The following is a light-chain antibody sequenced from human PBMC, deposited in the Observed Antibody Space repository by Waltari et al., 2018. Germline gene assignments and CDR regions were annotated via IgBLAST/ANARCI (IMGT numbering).Light chain of an antibody. CDR3: QQTFTTPWT. V-gene: IGKV1-39*01. CDR2: NSS. J-gene: IGKJ1*01. Sequence: DIQMTQSPSSLSATVGDTVPIACRAGQTIKSFVNWYQQKPGRAPKFFISNSSTLQSGVPSRFSGSGSGTEFTLTITSLQPEDFGSYFCQQTFTTPWTFGPGTTVEVK. CDR1: QTIKSF.